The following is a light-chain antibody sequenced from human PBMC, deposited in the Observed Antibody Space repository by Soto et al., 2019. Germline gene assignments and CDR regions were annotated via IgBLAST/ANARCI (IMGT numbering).Light chain of an antibody. J-gene: IGKJ5*01. V-gene: IGKV3-15*01. CDR1: QSVGSSY. Sequence: PGERAPLSCRASQSVGSSYLAWYQQKPGQAPRLLIYGATRVTGLPARFSGSGSGTEFTLTISSLQSEDFAVYYCQQYNNWPPITFGQGTRLEIK. CDR3: QQYNNWPPIT. CDR2: GA.